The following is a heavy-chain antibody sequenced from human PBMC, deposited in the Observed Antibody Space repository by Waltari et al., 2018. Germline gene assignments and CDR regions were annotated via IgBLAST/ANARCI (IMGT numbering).Heavy chain of an antibody. D-gene: IGHD1-26*01. CDR1: GGSFSGYY. V-gene: IGHV3-21*01. CDR2: ISSSSSYI. J-gene: IGHJ3*02. CDR3: APTPEGALNEDAFDI. Sequence: VQLQQWGAGLLKPSETLSLTCAVYGGSFSGYYWSWIRQPPGKGLEWVSSISSSSSYIYYADSVKGRFTISRDNAKNSLYLQMNSLRAEDTAVYYCAPTPEGALNEDAFDIWGQGTMVTVSS.